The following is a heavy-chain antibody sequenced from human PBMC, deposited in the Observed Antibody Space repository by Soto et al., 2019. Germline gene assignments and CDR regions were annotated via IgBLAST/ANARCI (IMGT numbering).Heavy chain of an antibody. Sequence: GGSLRLSCAASGFTFTSYWMDWVRQAPGKGLEWMGRIDPSDSYTNYSPSFQGHVTISADKSISTAYLQWSSLKASDTAMYYCARLQAAAGDNDLTFDYWGQGTLVTVSS. CDR3: ARLQAAAGDNDLTFDY. J-gene: IGHJ4*02. CDR2: IDPSDSYT. V-gene: IGHV5-10-1*01. D-gene: IGHD6-13*01. CDR1: GFTFTSYW.